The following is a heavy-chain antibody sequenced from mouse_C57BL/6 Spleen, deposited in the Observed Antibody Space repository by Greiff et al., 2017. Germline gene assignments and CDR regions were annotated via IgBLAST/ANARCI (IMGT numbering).Heavy chain of an antibody. CDR3: ARKGVIATTY. V-gene: IGHV1-61*01. D-gene: IGHD1-1*02. CDR2: IYPSDSET. Sequence: QVQLQQPGAELVRPGSSVKMSCKASGYTFTSYWMAWVKQRPGQGLEWIGNIYPSDSETHYNQKFKDKATLTVDKSSSTAYMQLSSLTSEDSAVYFCARKGVIATTYWGQGTTLTVSS. CDR1: GYTFTSYW. J-gene: IGHJ2*01.